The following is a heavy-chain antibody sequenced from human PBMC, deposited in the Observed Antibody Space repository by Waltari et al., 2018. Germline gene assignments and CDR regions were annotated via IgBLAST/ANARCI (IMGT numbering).Heavy chain of an antibody. Sequence: QVQLVQSVSDVKKPGASVKVSCKASGYTFTSYVINLVRQATGQGLEWMGWMNPNSGNTGYAQKFQGRVTITRNTSISTAYMELSSLRSEDTAVYYCARWRHEYSSPNHDAFDIWGQGTMVTVSS. CDR1: GYTFTSYV. CDR3: ARWRHEYSSPNHDAFDI. CDR2: MNPNSGNT. D-gene: IGHD6-6*01. J-gene: IGHJ3*02. V-gene: IGHV1-8*03.